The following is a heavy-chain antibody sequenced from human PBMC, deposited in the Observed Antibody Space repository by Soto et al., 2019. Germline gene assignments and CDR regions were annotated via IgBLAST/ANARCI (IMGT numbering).Heavy chain of an antibody. CDR3: ASVEMVRFDP. Sequence: SETLSLTCTVSGGSISSYYWSWIRQPPGKGLEWIGYIYYSGSTNYNPSLKSRVTISVDTSKNQFSLKLSSVTAADTAVYYCASVEMVRFDPWGQGTLVTVSS. V-gene: IGHV4-59*01. J-gene: IGHJ5*02. CDR1: GGSISSYY. D-gene: IGHD3-10*01. CDR2: IYYSGST.